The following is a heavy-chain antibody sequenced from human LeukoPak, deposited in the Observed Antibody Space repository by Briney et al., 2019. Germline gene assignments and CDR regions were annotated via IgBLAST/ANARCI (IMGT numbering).Heavy chain of an antibody. CDR1: GYTFREFG. V-gene: IGHV1-46*01. Sequence: ASVKVSCKVSGYTFREFGITWVRQAPGQGLEWMGMINPSGGSTSYPQKFQGRFTMTRDTSTSTVQMELSRLRSEDTAVYHCARGRWGATYSLDYWGQGTLVTVSS. CDR2: INPSGGST. D-gene: IGHD4/OR15-4a*01. J-gene: IGHJ4*02. CDR3: ARGRWGATYSLDY.